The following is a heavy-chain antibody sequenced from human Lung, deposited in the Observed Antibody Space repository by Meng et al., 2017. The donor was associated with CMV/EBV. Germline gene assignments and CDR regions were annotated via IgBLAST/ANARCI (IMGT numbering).Heavy chain of an antibody. CDR2: INPNTDGT. CDR1: GYTFTLFD. CDR3: ARDRRLSRLGSSDAFDF. V-gene: IGHV1-2*02. J-gene: IGHJ3*01. Sequence: ASXXVSXKASGYTFTLFDIHWVRQAPGQGLEWLGWINPNTDGTNYAQRFQGRVAMTCDTSITTAYMELSSLTSDDTAIYYCARDRRLSRLGSSDAFDFWGQGTRVTVSS. D-gene: IGHD3-10*01.